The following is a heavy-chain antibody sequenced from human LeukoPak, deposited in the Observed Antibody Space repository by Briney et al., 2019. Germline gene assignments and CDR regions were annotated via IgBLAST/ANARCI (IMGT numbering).Heavy chain of an antibody. CDR1: GSTFSHDA. D-gene: IGHD3-10*01. Sequence: PGGSLRLSCTVSGSTFSHDAMNWVRQAPGKGLEWVASISGTSSFIHYADSVKGRFTISRDNAKDSLYLQMNSLRAEDTAVYYCAKVLNYYGSSFDYWGQGTLVTVSS. CDR3: AKVLNYYGSSFDY. J-gene: IGHJ4*02. CDR2: ISGTSSFI. V-gene: IGHV3-21*01.